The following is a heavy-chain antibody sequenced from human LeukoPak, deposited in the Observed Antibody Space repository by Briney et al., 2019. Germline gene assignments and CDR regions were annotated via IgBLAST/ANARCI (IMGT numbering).Heavy chain of an antibody. V-gene: IGHV1-46*01. CDR1: GGTFTSYY. J-gene: IGHJ3*02. Sequence: ASVTVSCKASGGTFTSYYMHWVRQAPGQGLEWMGIINPSGGSTNYAQKFQGRVTMTRDTSTSTVYMELSSLRSEDTAVYYCARGDIVVVVAATPPDIWGQGTMVTVSS. CDR2: INPSGGST. CDR3: ARGDIVVVVAATPPDI. D-gene: IGHD2-15*01.